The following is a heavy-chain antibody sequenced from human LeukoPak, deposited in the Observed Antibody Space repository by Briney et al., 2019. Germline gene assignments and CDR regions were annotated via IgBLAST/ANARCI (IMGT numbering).Heavy chain of an antibody. V-gene: IGHV3-23*01. J-gene: IGHJ4*02. Sequence: GGSLRLSCAASGFTFSSYAMSWVRQAPGKGLEWVSAISGSGGSTYYADSVKGRFTISRDNSKNTLYLQMNSLRAEDTAVYYCAKDSSGRGYYGSGSIWAPREATFNYFDYWGQGTLVTVSS. CDR1: GFTFSSYA. CDR3: AKDSSGRGYYGSGSIWAPREATFNYFDY. CDR2: ISGSGGST. D-gene: IGHD3-10*01.